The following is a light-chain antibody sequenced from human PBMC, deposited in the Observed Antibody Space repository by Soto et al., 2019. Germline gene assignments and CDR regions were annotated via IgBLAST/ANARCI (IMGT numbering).Light chain of an antibody. CDR3: QSYDRSLTVV. J-gene: IGLJ2*01. Sequence: QSVLTQPPSVSGAPGQRVSISCTGSRPNIGARYDVHWYQQLPGTAPKLLIFNNNNRPSGVPDRFSGSKSGTSASLAITGLQAEDEGDYYCQSYDRSLTVVLGVGTKLTVL. V-gene: IGLV1-40*01. CDR2: NNN. CDR1: RPNIGARYD.